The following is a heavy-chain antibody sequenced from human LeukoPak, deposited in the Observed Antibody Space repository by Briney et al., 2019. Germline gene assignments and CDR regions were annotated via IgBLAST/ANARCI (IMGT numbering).Heavy chain of an antibody. V-gene: IGHV3-30*09. CDR2: ISYDGSKG. D-gene: IGHD2-2*01. CDR1: GFTFDSYA. J-gene: IGHJ1*01. Sequence: PGGSLRLSCAASGFTFDSYAMHWVRQAPGKGLEWVASISYDGSKGYYADSVKGRFAISRDNSKNTLYLQMNSLRAEDTAVYYCAKGDCSSTSCPLSILYYPPIQHWGQGTLVTVSS. CDR3: AKGDCSSTSCPLSILYYPPIQH.